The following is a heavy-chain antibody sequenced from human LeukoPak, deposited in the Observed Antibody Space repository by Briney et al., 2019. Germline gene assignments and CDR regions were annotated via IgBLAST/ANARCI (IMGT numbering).Heavy chain of an antibody. J-gene: IGHJ4*02. CDR2: IYYSGST. D-gene: IGHD5-18*01. CDR1: GGSISSSSYY. Sequence: PSETLSLTCTVSGGSISSSSYYWGWIRQPPGKGLEWIGSIYYSGSTYYNPSLKSRVTISVDTSKNQFSLKLSSVTAADTAVYYCARTGGYSYGDSFDYWSQGTLVTVSS. CDR3: ARTGGYSYGDSFDY. V-gene: IGHV4-39*01.